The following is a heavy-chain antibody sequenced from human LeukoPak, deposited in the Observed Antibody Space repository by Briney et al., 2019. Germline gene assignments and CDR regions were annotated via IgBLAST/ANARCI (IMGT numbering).Heavy chain of an antibody. J-gene: IGHJ3*02. CDR2: VRSKTYGGTT. CDR3: TRDALRGSGLFSGDAFDI. CDR1: GFTFSSYS. V-gene: IGHV3-49*04. Sequence: GGPLRLSCVASGFTFSSYSMNWVRQAPGKGLEWLGFVRSKTYGGTTEYAASVKGRFTISRDDSKSIAYLQINSLITEDTAMYYCTRDALRGSGLFSGDAFDIWGQGTVVTVSS. D-gene: IGHD5-12*01.